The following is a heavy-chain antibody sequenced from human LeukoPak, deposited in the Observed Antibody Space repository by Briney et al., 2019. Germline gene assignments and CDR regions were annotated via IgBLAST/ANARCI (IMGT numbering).Heavy chain of an antibody. CDR2: INHSGST. CDR1: GGSFSGYY. J-gene: IGHJ5*02. Sequence: SETLSLTCAVHGGSFSGYYWSWIRQPPGKGLEWIGEINHSGSTNYNPSLKSRVTISVDTSKNQFSLKLSSVTAADTAVYYCARSRRLLWFGESSDRWGQGTLVTVSS. D-gene: IGHD3-10*01. CDR3: ARSRRLLWFGESSDR. V-gene: IGHV4-34*01.